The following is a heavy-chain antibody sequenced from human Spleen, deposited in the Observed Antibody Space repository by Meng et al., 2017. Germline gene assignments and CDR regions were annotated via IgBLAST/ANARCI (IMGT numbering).Heavy chain of an antibody. V-gene: IGHV4-34*01. D-gene: IGHD4-11*01. Sequence: QVQLPHGVRGLLKPSETLSLTCAVSCGSLIGYYWSWIRQPPGKGLEWIGEINHSGSTNYNPSLESRATISVDTSQNNLSLKLSSVTAADSAVYYCARGPTTMAHDFDYWGQGTLVTVSS. CDR2: INHSGST. J-gene: IGHJ4*02. CDR3: ARGPTTMAHDFDY. CDR1: CGSLIGYY.